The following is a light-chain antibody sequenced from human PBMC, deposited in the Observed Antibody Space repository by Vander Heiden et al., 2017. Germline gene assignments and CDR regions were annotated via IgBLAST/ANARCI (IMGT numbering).Light chain of an antibody. Sequence: SAMPQPASVYGSPGQPITISSTGTSSDVGGYNYVSSYHQHPAKAPKLMIYDVSNRPSWVSTHFSCSKSGNTASLTISGLQAEDEADYYCSSYTSSSTLVFGGGTKLTVL. J-gene: IGLJ2*01. V-gene: IGLV2-14*01. CDR2: DVS. CDR1: SSDVGGYNY. CDR3: SSYTSSSTLV.